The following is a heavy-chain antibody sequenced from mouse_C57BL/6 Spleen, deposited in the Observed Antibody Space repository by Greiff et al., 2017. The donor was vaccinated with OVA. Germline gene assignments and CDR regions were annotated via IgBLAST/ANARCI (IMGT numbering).Heavy chain of an antibody. J-gene: IGHJ2*01. D-gene: IGHD1-1*01. Sequence: QVQLQQPGAVLVKPGASVKLSCKASGYTFTSYWMHWVKQRPGQGLEWIGMIHPNSGSTNYNEKFKSKATLTVDKSSSTAYMQLSSLTSEDSAVYYCAREGTTVAFDYWGQGTTLTVSS. CDR2: IHPNSGST. CDR1: GYTFTSYW. V-gene: IGHV1-64*01. CDR3: AREGTTVAFDY.